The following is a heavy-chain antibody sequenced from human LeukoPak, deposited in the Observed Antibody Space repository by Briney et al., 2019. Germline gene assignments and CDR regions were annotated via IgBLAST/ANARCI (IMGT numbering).Heavy chain of an antibody. CDR3: ARENSGSYLRKWFDP. J-gene: IGHJ5*02. D-gene: IGHD1-26*01. Sequence: PSETLSLTCAVSGDSIGRDIYYRSWIRQYPGRDLEWIGYILYSGNAYFNPSLKSRATMSVDTSKNQFSLRLRSVTAADTAIYYCARENSGSYLRKWFDPWGQGSLVTVSS. CDR2: ILYSGNA. V-gene: IGHV4-31*11. CDR1: GDSIGRDIYY.